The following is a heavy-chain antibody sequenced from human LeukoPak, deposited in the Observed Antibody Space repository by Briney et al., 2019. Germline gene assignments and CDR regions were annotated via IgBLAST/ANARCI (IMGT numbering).Heavy chain of an antibody. Sequence: GGSLRLSCAASGFTFSSYSMNWVRQAPGKGLEWVSSISSSSSYIYYADSVKGRFTISRDNSKNTLYLQMNSLRAEDTAVYYCAKDPYYYDSSGYWDYWGQGTLVTVAS. CDR1: GFTFSSYS. D-gene: IGHD3-22*01. J-gene: IGHJ4*02. CDR3: AKDPYYYDSSGYWDY. V-gene: IGHV3-21*04. CDR2: ISSSSSYI.